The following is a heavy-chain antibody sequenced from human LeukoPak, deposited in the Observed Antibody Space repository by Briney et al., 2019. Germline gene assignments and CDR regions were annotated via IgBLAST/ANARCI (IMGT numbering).Heavy chain of an antibody. J-gene: IGHJ6*03. V-gene: IGHV1-2*02. CDR2: INPNSGGT. CDR1: GYTLTGLS. CDR3: AKGSAQYDILTGYYYYYYYMDV. D-gene: IGHD3-9*01. Sequence: ASVKVSCKVSGYTLTGLSMHWVRQAPGKGLEWMGWINPNSGGTNYAQKFQGRVTMTRDTSISTAYMELSRLRSDDTAVYYCAKGSAQYDILTGYYYYYYYMDVWGKGTTVTISS.